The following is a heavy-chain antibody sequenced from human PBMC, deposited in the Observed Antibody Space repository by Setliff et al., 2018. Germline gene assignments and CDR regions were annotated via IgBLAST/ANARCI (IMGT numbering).Heavy chain of an antibody. CDR3: VRGFTIFGVVKLERWFDP. D-gene: IGHD3-3*01. Sequence: TSETLSLTCSVSGGSISSYFWNWVRQPAGKGLGWIGRIYSNENTNYNPSLKSRVTMSIDTSKNQLSLKLSSVTAADTAVYYCVRGFTIFGVVKLERWFDPWGQGTLVTVSS. J-gene: IGHJ5*02. CDR2: IYSNENT. V-gene: IGHV4-4*07. CDR1: GGSISSYF.